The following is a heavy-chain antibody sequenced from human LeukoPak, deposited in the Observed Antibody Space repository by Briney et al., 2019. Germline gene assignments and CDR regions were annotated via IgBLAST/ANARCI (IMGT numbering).Heavy chain of an antibody. J-gene: IGHJ4*02. V-gene: IGHV3-53*01. D-gene: IGHD4-23*01. Sequence: GGSLRLSCAASVFTVSRNYYMNWVRQAPGKGLEWVSVIYSAGTTYYADSVKGRFTISRDSSKNTVYLQMNSLRAEDTAMYYCARGDDYGGAWYYFDCWGQGTLVTVSS. CDR1: VFTVSRNY. CDR2: IYSAGTT. CDR3: ARGDDYGGAWYYFDC.